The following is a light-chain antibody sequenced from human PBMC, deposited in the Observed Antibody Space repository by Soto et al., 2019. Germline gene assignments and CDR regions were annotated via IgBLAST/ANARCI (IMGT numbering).Light chain of an antibody. J-gene: IGKJ1*01. CDR2: GAS. V-gene: IGKV3-20*01. Sequence: EIVLTQSPGTLSLSPGERATLSCRASQSVSSTYLAWYQQKPGQAPRLLIYGASSRTTGIPDRFSGSGSGTDFTLTIRRLEPEDFAVYYCQQYVSSPWTFGQGTKVEI. CDR1: QSVSSTY. CDR3: QQYVSSPWT.